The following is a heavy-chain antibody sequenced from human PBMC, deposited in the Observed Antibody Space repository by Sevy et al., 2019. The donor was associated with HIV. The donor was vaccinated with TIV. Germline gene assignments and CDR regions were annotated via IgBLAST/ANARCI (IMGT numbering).Heavy chain of an antibody. CDR2: IFGSGGTT. Sequence: GGSLRLSCAASGITFNNYAMNWVRQAPGKGLDWVSTIFGSGGTTYYADSVKGRFTISRDNSKNTLYLQMNSLRTEDTALYYCAGVRFVRSGSFDALDMWGQGTRVTVSS. D-gene: IGHD3-3*01. J-gene: IGHJ3*02. CDR1: GITFNNYA. V-gene: IGHV3-23*01. CDR3: AGVRFVRSGSFDALDM.